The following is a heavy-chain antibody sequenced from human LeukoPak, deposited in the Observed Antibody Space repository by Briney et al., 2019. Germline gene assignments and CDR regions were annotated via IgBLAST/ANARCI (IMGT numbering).Heavy chain of an antibody. V-gene: IGHV3-21*04. CDR3: AKDTSVGATSYYFDY. Sequence: GGSLRLSCAVSGFPFSSYSMNWVRQAPGKGLEWVSSISSSSSYIYYADSVKGRFTISRDNSKNTLYLQMNSLRAEDTAVYYCAKDTSVGATSYYFDYWGQGTLVTLSS. D-gene: IGHD1-26*01. CDR1: GFPFSSYS. J-gene: IGHJ4*02. CDR2: ISSSSSYI.